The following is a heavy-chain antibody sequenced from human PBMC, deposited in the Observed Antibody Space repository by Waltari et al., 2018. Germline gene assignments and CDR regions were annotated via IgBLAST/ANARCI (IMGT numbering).Heavy chain of an antibody. CDR1: GFLFSYAW. Sequence: EVQLVESGGGFIKPGGSLRLSCAASGFLFSYAWMSWVRQAPGKGPEWMGRIKSRADGGTADYAAPVKGRFTISRDDSKNTLYLQMNSLKTEDAAVYYCTTRTWTEMFDIWGQGTMVTVSS. CDR2: IKSRADGGTA. CDR3: TTRTWTEMFDI. D-gene: IGHD1-1*01. V-gene: IGHV3-15*01. J-gene: IGHJ3*02.